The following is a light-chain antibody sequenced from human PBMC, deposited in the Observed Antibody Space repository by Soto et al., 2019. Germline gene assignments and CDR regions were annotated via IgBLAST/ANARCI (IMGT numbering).Light chain of an antibody. Sequence: QSVLTQPRSVSGSPGQSVTISCTGTSNDFGAYHYVSWYQHHPGKAPKLIIYDVTQRPSGIPDRFSGSKSGNTASLTISGLQADDEADYHCCSYADNYFYVFGTGTKVTVL. CDR1: SNDFGAYHY. J-gene: IGLJ1*01. CDR2: DVT. CDR3: CSYADNYFYV. V-gene: IGLV2-11*01.